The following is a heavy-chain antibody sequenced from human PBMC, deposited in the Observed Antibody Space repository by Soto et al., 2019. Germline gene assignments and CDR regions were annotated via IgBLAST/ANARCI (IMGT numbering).Heavy chain of an antibody. D-gene: IGHD1-26*01. Sequence: GASVKVSCKAPRDTFTSYYINWVRQAPGKGLEWMGVINPHGGSKAYAQKFKGRVTLTRNTSASTVYMEVSSLPSEGTAMYYCARSSGGNFGIIIEGTNWFAHWGQGTLVTVSS. J-gene: IGHJ5*02. CDR3: ARSSGGNFGIIIEGTNWFAH. V-gene: IGHV1-46*01. CDR1: RDTFTSYY. CDR2: INPHGGSK.